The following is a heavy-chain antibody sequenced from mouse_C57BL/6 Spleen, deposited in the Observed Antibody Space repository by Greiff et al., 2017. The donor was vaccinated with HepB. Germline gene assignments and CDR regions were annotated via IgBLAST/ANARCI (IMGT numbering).Heavy chain of an antibody. CDR3: TRVGSSQYYFDY. D-gene: IGHD1-1*01. CDR2: IDPETGGT. J-gene: IGHJ2*01. V-gene: IGHV1-15*01. Sequence: VQLQQSGAELVRPGASVTLSCKASGYTFTDYEMHWVKQTPVHGLEWIGAIDPETGGTAYNQKFKGKAILTADKSSSTAYMELRSLTSEDSAVYYCTRVGSSQYYFDYWGQGTTLTVSS. CDR1: GYTFTDYE.